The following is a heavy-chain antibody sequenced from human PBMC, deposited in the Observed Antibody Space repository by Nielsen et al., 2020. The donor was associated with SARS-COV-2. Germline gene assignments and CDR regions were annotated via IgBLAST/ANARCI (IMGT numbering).Heavy chain of an antibody. D-gene: IGHD3-22*01. CDR3: AREPPMTYDSSGPTGYFDY. CDR1: GGSNSSGDYY. V-gene: IGHV4-30-4*01. CDR2: IYYSGST. J-gene: IGHJ4*02. Sequence: SETLSLTCTVSGGSNSSGDYYWSWIRQPPGKGLEWIGYIYYSGSTYYNPSLKSRVTISVDTSKNQFSLKLSSVTAADTAVYYCAREPPMTYDSSGPTGYFDYWGQGTLVTVSS.